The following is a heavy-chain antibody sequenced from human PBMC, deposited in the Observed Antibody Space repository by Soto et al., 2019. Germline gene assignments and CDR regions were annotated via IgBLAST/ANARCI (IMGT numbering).Heavy chain of an antibody. CDR3: ARDRSYCSSTSCYDRYYYYYGMDV. D-gene: IGHD2-2*01. CDR2: ISYDGSNK. CDR1: GFTFSSYA. V-gene: IGHV3-30-3*01. J-gene: IGHJ6*02. Sequence: QVQLVESGGGVVQPGRSLRLSCAASGFTFSSYAMHWVRQAPGKGLEWVAVISYDGSNKYYADSVKGRFTISRDNSKNTLYLQMNSLRAEATAVYYCARDRSYCSSTSCYDRYYYYYGMDVWGQGTTVTVSS.